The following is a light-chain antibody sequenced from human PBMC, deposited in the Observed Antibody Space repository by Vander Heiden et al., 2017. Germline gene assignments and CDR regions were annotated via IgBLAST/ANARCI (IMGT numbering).Light chain of an antibody. Sequence: DIVMIQSLESLAVTPGARATTNCKSSQSVLYRSNNKNYLAWNQQKPVKPPKRLIYWASTRESGVPDRFSGSVSGTDFTLTIISLQTEHMTVYYCQGDYGTPQTFGQRS. CDR3: QGDYGTPQT. J-gene: IGKJ1*01. CDR1: QSVLYRSNNKNY. CDR2: WAS. V-gene: IGKV4-1*01.